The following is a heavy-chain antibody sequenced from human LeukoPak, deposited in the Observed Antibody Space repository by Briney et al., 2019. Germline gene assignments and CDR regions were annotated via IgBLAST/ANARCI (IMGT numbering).Heavy chain of an antibody. CDR3: ATTLDYYDSSVLRIGAFDI. Sequence: ASVKVSCKASGYTFTSYGISWVRQAPGQGREWMGWIRAYNGNTNYAQKLQGRVTMTTDTSTSTAYMELRSLRSDDTAVYYCATTLDYYDSSVLRIGAFDIWGQGTMVTVSS. V-gene: IGHV1-18*01. J-gene: IGHJ3*02. CDR1: GYTFTSYG. D-gene: IGHD3-22*01. CDR2: IRAYNGNT.